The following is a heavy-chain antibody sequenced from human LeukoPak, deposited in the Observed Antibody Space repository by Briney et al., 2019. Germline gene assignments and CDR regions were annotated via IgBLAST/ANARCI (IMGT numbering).Heavy chain of an antibody. Sequence: PGGSLRLSCAASGFTFSSYSMNWVRQAPGKGLEWVSYISSSSSTIYYADSVKGRFTISRDNAKNSLYLQMNSLRAEDTAVYYCARFDDILTGYYNGFDYWGQGTLVTVSS. J-gene: IGHJ4*02. CDR3: ARFDDILTGYYNGFDY. D-gene: IGHD3-9*01. V-gene: IGHV3-48*01. CDR2: ISSSSSTI. CDR1: GFTFSSYS.